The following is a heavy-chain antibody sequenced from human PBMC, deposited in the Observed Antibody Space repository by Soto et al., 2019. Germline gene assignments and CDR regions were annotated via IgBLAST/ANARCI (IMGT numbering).Heavy chain of an antibody. V-gene: IGHV3-74*01. J-gene: IGHJ4*02. CDR2: IKGDESST. D-gene: IGHD3-10*01. CDR1: GFTFSSYW. CDR3: ARGIRNYYGSDY. Sequence: EVQLVESGGGLVQPGGSLRLSCEASGFTFSSYWMHWVRQSPGKGLEWVSRIKGDESSTSYADSVKGRFTISRDNARDTLYLQMNSLRAEDTAVYYCARGIRNYYGSDYWGQGILVTVSS.